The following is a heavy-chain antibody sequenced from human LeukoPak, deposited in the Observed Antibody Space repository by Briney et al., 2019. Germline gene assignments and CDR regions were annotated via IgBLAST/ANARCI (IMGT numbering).Heavy chain of an antibody. D-gene: IGHD3-3*01. V-gene: IGHV3-30*18. CDR1: GFTFSSYG. CDR3: AKESFWSPPYYFDY. J-gene: IGHJ4*02. Sequence: GRSLRLSCAASGFTFSSYGMHWVRQAPGKGLEWVAVILYDGSNKYYADSVKGRFTISRDNSKNTLYLQMNSLRAEDTAVYYCAKESFWSPPYYFDYWGQGTLVTVSS. CDR2: ILYDGSNK.